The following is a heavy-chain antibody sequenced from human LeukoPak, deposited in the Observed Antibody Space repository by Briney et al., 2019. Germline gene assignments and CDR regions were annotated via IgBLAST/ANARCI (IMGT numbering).Heavy chain of an antibody. Sequence: SVKVSCKASGGTFSSYAISWVRQAPGQGLEWMGGIIPIFGTANYAQKFQGRATITADESTSTAYMELSSLRSEDTAVYYCARGDYYDILTGLDPWGQGTLVTVSS. CDR2: IIPIFGTA. D-gene: IGHD3-9*01. CDR1: GGTFSSYA. V-gene: IGHV1-69*01. J-gene: IGHJ5*02. CDR3: ARGDYYDILTGLDP.